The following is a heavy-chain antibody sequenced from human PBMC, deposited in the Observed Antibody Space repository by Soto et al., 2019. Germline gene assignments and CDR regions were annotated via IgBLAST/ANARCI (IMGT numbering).Heavy chain of an antibody. CDR1: GYTFTGYA. J-gene: IGHJ4*02. CDR2: INADNGNT. Sequence: ASVKVSCKASGYTFTGYAMHWVRQAPGQSLEWMGWINADNGNTKYSQKFQGRVTFTRDTSASAAYMELSSLRSEDTAVYYCARDRSSGYYRLSDWGQGTPVTVSS. D-gene: IGHD3-22*01. CDR3: ARDRSSGYYRLSD. V-gene: IGHV1-3*01.